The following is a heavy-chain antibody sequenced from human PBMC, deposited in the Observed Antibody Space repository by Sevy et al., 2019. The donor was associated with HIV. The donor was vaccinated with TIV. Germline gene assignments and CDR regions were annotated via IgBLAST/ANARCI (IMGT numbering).Heavy chain of an antibody. V-gene: IGHV1-24*01. CDR1: GHTLSEFA. J-gene: IGHJ4*02. CDR2: FDPEDVKT. Sequence: ASVKVSCKVSGHTLSEFAMHWGRLAPGRGLEWMGTFDPEDVKTLHAQKFQGRVTMTEDTSTDTAYMEVNNLRSEDTAVYYCATTKDYYDSSGYPFDYWGQGTLVTVSS. D-gene: IGHD3-22*01. CDR3: ATTKDYYDSSGYPFDY.